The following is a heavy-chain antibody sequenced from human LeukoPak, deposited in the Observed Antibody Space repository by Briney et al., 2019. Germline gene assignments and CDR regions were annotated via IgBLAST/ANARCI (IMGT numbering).Heavy chain of an antibody. D-gene: IGHD2-2*01. V-gene: IGHV3-23*01. CDR3: AKDQGGCSSTSCYARGVDDS. J-gene: IGHJ4*02. CDR1: GSTFSSYA. Sequence: GRSLRLSCPPSGSTFSSYAISRVRQAAGKGLEWVSAISGIGGSTYYADSVKGRFTISRDDSKNTLYLQMNSLRAEDTAVYYCAKDQGGCSSTSCYARGVDDSWGQGALVTVSS. CDR2: ISGIGGST.